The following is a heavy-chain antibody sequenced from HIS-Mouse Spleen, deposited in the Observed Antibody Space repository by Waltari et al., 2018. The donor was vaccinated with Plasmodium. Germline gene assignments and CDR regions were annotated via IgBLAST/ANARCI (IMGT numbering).Heavy chain of an antibody. CDR2: INPNSGGT. CDR3: ARLDPHSSSWYRYFQH. Sequence: QVQLVQSGAEVKKPGASVQVSCKASGYTFTGSYLHWVRQAPGQGLEWTGWINPNSGGTNYAQKFQGRVTMTRDTSISTAYMELSRLKSDDTAVYYCARLDPHSSSWYRYFQHWGQGTLVTVSS. CDR1: GYTFTGSY. J-gene: IGHJ1*01. V-gene: IGHV1-2*02. D-gene: IGHD6-13*01.